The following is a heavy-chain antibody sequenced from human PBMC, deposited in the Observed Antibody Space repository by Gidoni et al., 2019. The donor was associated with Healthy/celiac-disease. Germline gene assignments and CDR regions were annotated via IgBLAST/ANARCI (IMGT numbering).Heavy chain of an antibody. Sequence: QVQLQQWGAGLLKPSETLSLTCAVHGGSFSGYYWSWIRQPPGKGLEWIGEINHSGSTNYNPSLKSRVTISVDTSKNQFSLKLSSVTAADTAVYYCARGQGGWEFDPWGQGTLVTVSS. CDR3: ARGQGGWEFDP. J-gene: IGHJ5*02. D-gene: IGHD1-26*01. CDR1: GGSFSGYY. V-gene: IGHV4-34*01. CDR2: INHSGST.